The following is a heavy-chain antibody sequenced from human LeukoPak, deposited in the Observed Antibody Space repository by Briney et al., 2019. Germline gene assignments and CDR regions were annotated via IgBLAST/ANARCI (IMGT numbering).Heavy chain of an antibody. D-gene: IGHD3-22*01. CDR1: CGSISTFY. Sequence: SETLSLTCTVSCGSISTFYWSWIRQPPGKGLDWIGYMYSSGSTNYNTSLKSRVPLYIDTPKNQFSLKLSSVTAADTAVYYCARGRTTYYSDSVAYYRDAFDIWGQGTMVTVSS. V-gene: IGHV4-59*01. CDR2: MYSSGST. J-gene: IGHJ3*02. CDR3: ARGRTTYYSDSVAYYRDAFDI.